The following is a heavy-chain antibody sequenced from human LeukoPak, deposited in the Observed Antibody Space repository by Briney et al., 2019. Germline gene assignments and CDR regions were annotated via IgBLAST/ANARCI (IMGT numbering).Heavy chain of an antibody. Sequence: ASVKVSCKATGYTFTSYGISWVRQAPGQGPEWMGWISSNSDNTNYAQKLQGRVTMTTDTSTSTAYMELRSLRSDDTALYFCARDWGSIKVIADYWGQGTLVTVSS. V-gene: IGHV1-18*01. CDR2: ISSNSDNT. CDR1: GYTFTSYG. D-gene: IGHD7-27*01. J-gene: IGHJ4*02. CDR3: ARDWGSIKVIADY.